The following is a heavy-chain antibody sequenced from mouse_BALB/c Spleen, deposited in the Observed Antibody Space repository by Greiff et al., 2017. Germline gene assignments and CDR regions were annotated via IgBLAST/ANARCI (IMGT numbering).Heavy chain of an antibody. CDR2: INPNNGGT. D-gene: IGHD1-2*01. CDR3: ARSDTTATLAY. Sequence: DVQLQESGPELVKPGASVKIPCKASGYTFTDYNMDWVKQSHGKSLEWIGDINPNNGGTIYNQKFKGKATLTVDKSSSTSYMGLRSLTSEDTAVYYCARSDTTATLAYWGQGTLVTVSA. CDR1: GYTFTDYN. V-gene: IGHV1-18*01. J-gene: IGHJ3*01.